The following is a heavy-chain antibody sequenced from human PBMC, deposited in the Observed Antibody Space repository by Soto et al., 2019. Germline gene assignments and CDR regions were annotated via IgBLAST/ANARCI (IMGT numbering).Heavy chain of an antibody. J-gene: IGHJ1*01. CDR2: LNRDGSTI. Sequence: EVQLVESGGGLVQPGESLRLSCVASGFTFSTYWMHWVRQAPGRGLVWVSRLNRDGSTITYADSVKGRFTISRDNAKNTGYLQMNILGDEDTAVYYWAVSSGSYGTEYFQHGGQGTLVTVS. D-gene: IGHD6-19*01. CDR3: AVSSGSYGTEYFQH. V-gene: IGHV3-74*03. CDR1: GFTFSTYW.